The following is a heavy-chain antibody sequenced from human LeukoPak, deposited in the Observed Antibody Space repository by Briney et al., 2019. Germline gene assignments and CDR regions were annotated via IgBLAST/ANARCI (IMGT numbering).Heavy chain of an antibody. CDR3: ASAAGPYFDY. J-gene: IGHJ4*02. Sequence: PGGSLRLSCAASGFTFSSYSMNWVRQAPGKGLEWVSSISSSSSYIYYADSVKGRFTISRDNAKSSLYLQMNSLRAEDTAVYYCASAAGPYFDYWGQGTLVTVSS. CDR1: GFTFSSYS. D-gene: IGHD6-13*01. CDR2: ISSSSSYI. V-gene: IGHV3-21*01.